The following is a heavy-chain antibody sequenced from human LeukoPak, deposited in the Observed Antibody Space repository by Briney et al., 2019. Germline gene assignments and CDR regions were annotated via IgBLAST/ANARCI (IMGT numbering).Heavy chain of an antibody. CDR3: AKNVLRYFVWSYFDY. D-gene: IGHD3-9*01. J-gene: IGHJ4*02. Sequence: QAGGSLRLSCAASGFTFDDYTMHWVRQAPGKGLEWVSLISWDGGSTYYADSVKGRFTISRDNSKNSLYLQMNSLRTEDTALYYCAKNVLRYFVWSYFDYWGQGTLVTVSS. V-gene: IGHV3-43*01. CDR1: GFTFDDYT. CDR2: ISWDGGST.